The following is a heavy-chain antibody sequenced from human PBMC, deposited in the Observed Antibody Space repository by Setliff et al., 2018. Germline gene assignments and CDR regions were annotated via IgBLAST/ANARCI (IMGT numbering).Heavy chain of an antibody. D-gene: IGHD3-10*01. CDR2: MNAGNGNT. J-gene: IGHJ4*02. V-gene: IGHV1-3*01. Sequence: ASVKVSCKASGYTFLNYDIHWVRQAPGQGLEWMGWMNAGNGNTEYSQKFKGRVTLSRDTSANIAYMELGSLTSEDTAVYYCARGRAHYYFSGSFMDYWGQGTLVTVSS. CDR1: GYTFLNYD. CDR3: ARGRAHYYFSGSFMDY.